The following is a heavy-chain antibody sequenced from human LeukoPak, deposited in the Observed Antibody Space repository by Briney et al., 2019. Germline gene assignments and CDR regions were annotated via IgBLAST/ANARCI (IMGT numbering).Heavy chain of an antibody. CDR2: IYYSGST. CDR1: GGSISSSSYY. V-gene: IGHV4-39*01. J-gene: IGHJ4*02. Sequence: PSETLSLTCTVSGGSISSSSYYWGWIRQPPGKGLEWIGSIYYSGSTYYNPSLKSRVTISVDTSKNQFSLKLSSVTAADTAVYYCAIHPYGDYSPYYFDYWGQGTLVTVSS. D-gene: IGHD4-17*01. CDR3: AIHPYGDYSPYYFDY.